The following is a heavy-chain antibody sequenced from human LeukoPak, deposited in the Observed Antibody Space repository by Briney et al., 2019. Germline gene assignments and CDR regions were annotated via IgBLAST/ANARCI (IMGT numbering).Heavy chain of an antibody. J-gene: IGHJ6*03. D-gene: IGHD2/OR15-2a*01. V-gene: IGHV4-59*01. Sequence: PSETLSLNCSVSGGSISSYSWSWIRQSPGKGLEWIGYIHFTGNTKYNPSLRSRVIISLHTPNNQSSLRLSSVTAADTAVYYCARGVRIENAAIYYMDVWGEGAKVTVSS. CDR2: IHFTGNT. CDR1: GGSISSYS. CDR3: ARGVRIENAAIYYMDV.